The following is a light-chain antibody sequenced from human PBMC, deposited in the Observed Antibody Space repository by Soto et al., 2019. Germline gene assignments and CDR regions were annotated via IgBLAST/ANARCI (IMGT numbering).Light chain of an antibody. CDR2: LGS. CDR3: MQALQTPPWT. Sequence: DIVMTQSPLSLPVTPGEPASISCRSSQSLLHNNGYNYLDWYVQKPGQSPQVLIYLGSKRASGVPDRFSGSGSGKDFTLKISKVEDEDVGIYYCMQALQTPPWTFGQGTKVESK. CDR1: QSLLHNNGYNY. V-gene: IGKV2-28*01. J-gene: IGKJ1*01.